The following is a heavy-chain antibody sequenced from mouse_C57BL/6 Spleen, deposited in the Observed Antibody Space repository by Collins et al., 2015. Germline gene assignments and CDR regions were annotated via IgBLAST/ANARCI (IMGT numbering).Heavy chain of an antibody. D-gene: IGHD1-1*01. CDR1: GYTFTSYW. Sequence: QVQLQQPGAELVKPGASVKMSRKASGYTFTSYWITWVKQRPGQGLEWIGDIYPGSGSTNYNEKFKSKATLTVDTSSSTAYMQLSSLTSEDSAVYYCARSSYGSNYFDYWGQGTTLTVSS. J-gene: IGHJ2*01. V-gene: IGHV1-55*01. CDR3: ARSSYGSNYFDY. CDR2: IYPGSGST.